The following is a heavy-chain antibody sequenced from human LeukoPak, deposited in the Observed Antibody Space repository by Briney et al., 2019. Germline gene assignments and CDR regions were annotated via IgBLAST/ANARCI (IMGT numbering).Heavy chain of an antibody. CDR2: IYYSGNT. CDR1: DGSISSRSYY. CDR3: ARLGHHYYESSGYTYYFDR. D-gene: IGHD3-22*01. Sequence: SETLSLTCTVSDGSISSRSYYWGWIRQPPGTGLEWIGTIYYSGNTHYNPSLQSRVTISVDTSKNLFSLKLNSVTAADTAVFYCARLGHHYYESSGYTYYFDRWGQGTLVTVSS. V-gene: IGHV4-39*01. J-gene: IGHJ4*02.